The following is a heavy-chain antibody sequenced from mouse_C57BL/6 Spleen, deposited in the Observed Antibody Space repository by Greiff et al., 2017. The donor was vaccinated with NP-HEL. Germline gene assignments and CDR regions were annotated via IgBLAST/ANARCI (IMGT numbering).Heavy chain of an antibody. D-gene: IGHD1-1*01. CDR3: AKNEDYYGSSYGYFDV. CDR2: IWRGGST. CDR1: GFSLTSYG. J-gene: IGHJ1*03. Sequence: QVQLQQSGPGLVQPSQSLSITCTVSGFSLTSYGVHWVRQSPGKGLEWLGVIWRGGSTDYNAAFMSRLSITKDNSKSQVFFKMNSLQADDTAIYYCAKNEDYYGSSYGYFDVWGTGTTVTVSS. V-gene: IGHV2-5*01.